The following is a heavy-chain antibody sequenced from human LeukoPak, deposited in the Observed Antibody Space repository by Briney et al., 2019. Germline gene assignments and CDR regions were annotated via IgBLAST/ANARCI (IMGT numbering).Heavy chain of an antibody. D-gene: IGHD2-2*01. CDR2: MYSSGST. CDR3: ARLVVVPAAYNFYYYYYMDV. Sequence: SETLSLTCTVSGGSISSSSYYWGWIRQPPGKGLECTGSMYSSGSTYYNPSLKSRVTISVDTSKNQFSLKLGSVTAADTAVYYCARLVVVPAAYNFYYYYYMDVWGKGTTVTVSS. CDR1: GGSISSSSYY. J-gene: IGHJ6*03. V-gene: IGHV4-39*01.